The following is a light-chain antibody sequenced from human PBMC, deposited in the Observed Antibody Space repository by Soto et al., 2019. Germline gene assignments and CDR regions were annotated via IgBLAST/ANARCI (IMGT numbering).Light chain of an antibody. CDR1: QSVRSSF. V-gene: IGKV3-20*01. CDR2: GAS. Sequence: EIVLTQSPGTLSLSPGERAILSCRASQSVRSSFLAWYQQKPGQAPRLLISGASSRATGIPDRFSGSGSGTDFTLTITRLEPEDFGVYYCQQYVSSPVAYTFGQGTKLEI. CDR3: QQYVSSPVAYT. J-gene: IGKJ2*01.